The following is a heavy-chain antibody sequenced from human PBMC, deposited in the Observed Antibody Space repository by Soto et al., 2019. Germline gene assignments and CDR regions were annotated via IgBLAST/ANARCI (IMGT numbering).Heavy chain of an antibody. D-gene: IGHD3-16*02. CDR1: GFTFSNYA. V-gene: IGHV3-23*01. CDR2: ISGSGGST. CDR3: VKALSVKFYFDY. J-gene: IGHJ4*01. Sequence: GGSLRLSCAASGFTFSNYAMSWVRQAPGKGLEWVLDISGSGGSTYYADSVKGRFTISRDKSKKTLNLKMNSLRAEDTAVYYCVKALSVKFYFDYWGQGTLVTVSS.